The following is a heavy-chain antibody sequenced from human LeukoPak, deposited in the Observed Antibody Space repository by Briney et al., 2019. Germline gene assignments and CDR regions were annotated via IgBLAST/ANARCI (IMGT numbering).Heavy chain of an antibody. CDR1: GFTFSSYD. V-gene: IGHV3-13*05. Sequence: PGGSLRLSCAASGFTFSSYDMHWVRHATGKGLEWVSAIGTAGDPYYPGSVKGRFTNYRENVKNSLYLQMNSLRAGDTAVYYCARDYSGYSSSWYPNHAHCQQWGEGTGVSVFS. J-gene: IGHJ1*01. CDR2: IGTAGDP. CDR3: ARDYSGYSSSWYPNHAHCQQ. D-gene: IGHD6-13*01.